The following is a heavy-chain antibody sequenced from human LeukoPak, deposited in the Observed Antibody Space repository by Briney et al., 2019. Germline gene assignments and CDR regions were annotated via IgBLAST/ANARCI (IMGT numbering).Heavy chain of an antibody. V-gene: IGHV3-9*01. CDR1: GLTFDDYA. CDR3: AKDWSYGGNSWKYFGS. D-gene: IGHD4-23*01. Sequence: GGSLRLSCAASGLTFDDYAMHWVRQAPGKGLEGVSGISWGSDSVDYADSVKGRFTISIDNAKNSLYLQMNSLRADDTALYYCAKDWSYGGNSWKYFGSWGQGILVTVSS. J-gene: IGHJ4*02. CDR2: ISWGSDSV.